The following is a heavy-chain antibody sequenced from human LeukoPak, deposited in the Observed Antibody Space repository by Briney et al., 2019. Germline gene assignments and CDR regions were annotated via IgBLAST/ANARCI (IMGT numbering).Heavy chain of an antibody. V-gene: IGHV3-23*01. J-gene: IGHJ4*02. Sequence: GGSLRLSCAASGFTFSTYAMGWVRQAPGKGLEWVSAISGSGGSTYYADSVKGRFTVSRDNSRNTLYLQMNSLTAEDTAVYYCAKGTLVPSAIYFFDYWGQGNLVVVSS. CDR3: AKGTLVPSAIYFFDY. CDR2: ISGSGGST. CDR1: GFTFSTYA. D-gene: IGHD2-2*01.